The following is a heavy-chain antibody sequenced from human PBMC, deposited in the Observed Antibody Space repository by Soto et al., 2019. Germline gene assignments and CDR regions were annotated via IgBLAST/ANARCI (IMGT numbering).Heavy chain of an antibody. V-gene: IGHV1-24*01. D-gene: IGHD1-26*01. CDR1: GYTLTELS. CDR3: ATARIVGASRLFDY. CDR2: FDPEDGET. J-gene: IGHJ4*02. Sequence: ASVKVSCKVSGYTLTELSMHWVRQAPGKGLEWMGGFDPEDGETIYAQKFQGRVTMTEDTSTDTAYMELSSLRSEDTAVYYCATARIVGASRLFDYWGQGTLVTVSS.